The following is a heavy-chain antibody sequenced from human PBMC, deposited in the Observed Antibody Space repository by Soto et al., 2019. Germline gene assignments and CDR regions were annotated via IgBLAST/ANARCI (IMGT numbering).Heavy chain of an antibody. D-gene: IGHD6-25*01. J-gene: IGHJ4*02. CDR3: ARDGVAAGNINFDY. CDR1: GFTFTSSA. Sequence: ASVKVSCKASGFTFTSSAVHWVRQAPGQRLEWMGWINGGNGNTKYSPKLQDRVTITRDTSASTAYMELSSLRSEDTALYYCARDGVAAGNINFDYWGQGTLVTVSS. CDR2: INGGNGNT. V-gene: IGHV1-3*01.